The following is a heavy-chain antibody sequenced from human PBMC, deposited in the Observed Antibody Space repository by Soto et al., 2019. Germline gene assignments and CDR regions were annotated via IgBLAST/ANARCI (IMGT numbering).Heavy chain of an antibody. CDR1: GFTFSSYS. CDR2: ISSSSSYI. Sequence: GGSLRLSCAASGFTFSSYSMNWVRQAPGKGLEWVSSISSSSSYIYYADSVKGRFTISRDNAKNSLYLQMNSLRAEDTAVYYCASWYDFWSGQPYYMDVWGKGTTVTVSS. CDR3: ASWYDFWSGQPYYMDV. V-gene: IGHV3-21*01. D-gene: IGHD3-3*01. J-gene: IGHJ6*03.